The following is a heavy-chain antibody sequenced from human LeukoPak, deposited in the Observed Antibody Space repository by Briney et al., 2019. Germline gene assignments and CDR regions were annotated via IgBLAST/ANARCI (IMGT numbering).Heavy chain of an antibody. D-gene: IGHD3-9*01. J-gene: IGHJ4*02. CDR3: ARGYYDILTGYYEYYFDY. CDR1: GYTFTGYH. CDR2: INPNSGGT. V-gene: IGHV1-2*04. Sequence: ASVKVSCKASGYTFTGYHMHWVRQAPGQGLEWMGWINPNSGGTNYAQRFQGWVTMTRDTSISTAYMELSRLRSDDTAVYYCARGYYDILTGYYEYYFDYWGQGTLVTVSS.